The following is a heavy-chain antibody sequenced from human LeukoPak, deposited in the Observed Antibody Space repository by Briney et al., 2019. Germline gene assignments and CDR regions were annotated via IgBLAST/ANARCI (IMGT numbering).Heavy chain of an antibody. V-gene: IGHV1-18*01. J-gene: IGHJ4*02. D-gene: IGHD3-10*01. CDR1: GYTFTSYG. CDR2: ISAYNGNT. CDR3: ARVHNRYGSGSYLGY. Sequence: EASVKVSCKASGYTFTSYGISWVRQAPGQGLEWMGWISAYNGNTNYAQKLQGRVTMTRNTSISTAYMELSSLRSEDTAVYYCARVHNRYGSGSYLGYWGQGTLVTVSS.